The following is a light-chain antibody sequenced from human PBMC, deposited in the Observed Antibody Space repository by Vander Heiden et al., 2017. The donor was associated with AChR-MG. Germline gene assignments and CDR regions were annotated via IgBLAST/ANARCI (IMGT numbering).Light chain of an antibody. Sequence: ALTQPDSVSGSPGQSITISCTGTSSDVGGYNYDSWYQQHPGKAPKLMIYEVSNRPSGVSNRFSGSKSGNTASLTISGLQAEDEADYYCSSYTSSSTWVFGGGTKLTVL. CDR3: SSYTSSSTWV. CDR1: SSDVGGYNY. V-gene: IGLV2-14*01. J-gene: IGLJ3*02. CDR2: EVS.